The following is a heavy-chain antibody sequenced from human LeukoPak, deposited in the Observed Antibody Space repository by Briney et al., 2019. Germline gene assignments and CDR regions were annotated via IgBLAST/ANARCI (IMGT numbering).Heavy chain of an antibody. CDR3: ARSLNWFDP. CDR2: INHSGST. CDR1: GGSFSGYY. J-gene: IGHJ5*02. Sequence: SETLSLTCAVYGGSFSGYYWSWIRQPPGKGLEWIGEINHSGSTNYNPSLKSRVTISVDTSKNQFSLKLSSVTAADTAVYYCARSLNWFDPWGQGTLVTVSS. V-gene: IGHV4-34*01.